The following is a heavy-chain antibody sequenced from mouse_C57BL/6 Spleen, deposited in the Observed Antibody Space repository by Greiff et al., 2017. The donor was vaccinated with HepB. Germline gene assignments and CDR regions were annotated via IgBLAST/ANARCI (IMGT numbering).Heavy chain of an antibody. Sequence: QVHVKQSGAELARPGASVKLSCKASGYTFTSYGISWVKQRTGQGLEWIGEIYPRSGNTYYNEKFKGKATLTADKSSSTAYMELRSLTSEDSAVYFCAGGNYLYFDVWGTGTTVTVSS. CDR2: IYPRSGNT. J-gene: IGHJ1*03. D-gene: IGHD2-1*01. V-gene: IGHV1-81*01. CDR3: AGGNYLYFDV. CDR1: GYTFTSYG.